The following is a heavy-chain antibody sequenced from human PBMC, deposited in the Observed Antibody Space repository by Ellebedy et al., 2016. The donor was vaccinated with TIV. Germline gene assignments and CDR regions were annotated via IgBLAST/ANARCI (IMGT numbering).Heavy chain of an antibody. Sequence: PGGSLRLSCAASGFTFSSYSMNWVRQAPGKGLEWVSYISSSSSTIYYADSVKGRFTISRDNAKNSLYLQMNSLRAEDTAVYYCARGTYYDFWSGYYSDYYYGMDVWGQGTTVTVSS. CDR2: ISSSSSTI. D-gene: IGHD3-3*01. CDR1: GFTFSSYS. V-gene: IGHV3-48*01. J-gene: IGHJ6*02. CDR3: ARGTYYDFWSGYYSDYYYGMDV.